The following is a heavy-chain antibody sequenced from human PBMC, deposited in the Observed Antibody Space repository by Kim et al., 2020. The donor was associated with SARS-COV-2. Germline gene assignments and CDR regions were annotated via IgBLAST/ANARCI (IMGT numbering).Heavy chain of an antibody. CDR3: ASWRTTPADYYYYYGMDV. J-gene: IGHJ6*02. V-gene: IGHV4-31*03. CDR1: GGSISSGGYY. D-gene: IGHD2-2*01. CDR2: IYYSGST. Sequence: SETLSLTCTVSGGSISSGGYYWSWIRQHPGKGLEWIGYIYYSGSTYYNPSLKSRVTISVDTSKNQFSLKLSSVTAADTAVYYCASWRTTPADYYYYYGMDVWGQGTTVTVSS.